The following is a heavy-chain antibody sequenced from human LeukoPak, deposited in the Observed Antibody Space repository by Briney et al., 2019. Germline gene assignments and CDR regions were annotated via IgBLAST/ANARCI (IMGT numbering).Heavy chain of an antibody. V-gene: IGHV6-1*01. CDR3: AREDTAMVDFDY. D-gene: IGHD5-18*01. CDR1: GDSVSSNSAA. Sequence: PSQTLSLTCAISGDSVSSNSAAWNWIRQSPSRGLEWLGRTYYRSTWYNDYAVSVKSRITINPDTSKNQFSLQLNSVAPEDTAVYYWAREDTAMVDFDYWGQGTLVTVSS. CDR2: TYYRSTWYN. J-gene: IGHJ4*02.